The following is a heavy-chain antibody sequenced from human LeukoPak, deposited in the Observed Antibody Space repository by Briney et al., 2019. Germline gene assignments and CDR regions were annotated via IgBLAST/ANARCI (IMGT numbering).Heavy chain of an antibody. Sequence: SETLSLTCSVSGVSISTYYWSWIRQPPGKGLEWIGYNYNSGSTNYNPSLRSRVTISVDTSKNQFSLKLSSVTTADAAVYYCARGAGSYYDALDIWGQGTMVPVSS. CDR1: GVSISTYY. CDR3: ARGAGSYYDALDI. V-gene: IGHV4-59*01. D-gene: IGHD1-26*01. J-gene: IGHJ3*02. CDR2: NYNSGST.